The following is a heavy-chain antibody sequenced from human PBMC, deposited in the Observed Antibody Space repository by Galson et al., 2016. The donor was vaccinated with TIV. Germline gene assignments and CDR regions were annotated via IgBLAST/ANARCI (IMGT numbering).Heavy chain of an antibody. D-gene: IGHD3-16*01. CDR3: ARDQGGASGY. J-gene: IGHJ4*02. CDR1: GASISSGY. CDR2: VYEGARS. V-gene: IGHV4-59*01. Sequence: ETLSLTCTVSGASISSGYWSWIRQPPGKGLEWIGYVYEGARSNYNPSLKSRATISGDTSKNQFSLKLSSVTAADTAVYYCARDQGGASGYWGRGTLVTVSS.